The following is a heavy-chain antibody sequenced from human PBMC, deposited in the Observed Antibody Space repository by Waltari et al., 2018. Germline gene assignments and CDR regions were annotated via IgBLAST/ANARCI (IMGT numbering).Heavy chain of an antibody. D-gene: IGHD3-3*01. CDR2: ISHSGST. V-gene: IGHV4-38-2*02. CDR3: ATRTPYDFWSGYYGGFDY. Sequence: QVQLQESGPGLVKPSETLSLTCTVSGYSISSGYYWGWIRQPPGKGLEWIGSISHSGSTYYNPSLKSRVTISVDTSKNQFSLKLSSVTAADTAVYYCATRTPYDFWSGYYGGFDYWGQGTLVTVSS. J-gene: IGHJ4*02. CDR1: GYSISSGYY.